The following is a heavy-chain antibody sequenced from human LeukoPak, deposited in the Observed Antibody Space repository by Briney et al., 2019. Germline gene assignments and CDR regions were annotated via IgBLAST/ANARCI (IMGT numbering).Heavy chain of an antibody. V-gene: IGHV3-33*05. CDR1: GFTFSSYG. Sequence: PGGSLRLSCAASGFTFSSYGIHWVRQGPGKGLEWVAVVSYDGSNKYYGDSVKGRFTISRDNSKNTLYLQMNSLRAEDSAVYYCAKELPPLVKYYFDYWGQGTLVTVSS. D-gene: IGHD1-26*01. CDR2: VSYDGSNK. J-gene: IGHJ4*02. CDR3: AKELPPLVKYYFDY.